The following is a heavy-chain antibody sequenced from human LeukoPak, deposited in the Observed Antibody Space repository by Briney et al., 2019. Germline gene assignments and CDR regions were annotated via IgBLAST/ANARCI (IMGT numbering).Heavy chain of an antibody. Sequence: SETLSLTCTVSGGSVNSYYLSWIRQPAGKTLEWIGRIYDGGSTNYNPSLKSRVTMSVDTSKNQISLKLKSVTAADTAVYYCVRDSGTSGEVNFDPWGQGALVTVSS. D-gene: IGHD3-10*01. V-gene: IGHV4-4*07. J-gene: IGHJ5*02. CDR3: VRDSGTSGEVNFDP. CDR1: GGSVNSYY. CDR2: IYDGGST.